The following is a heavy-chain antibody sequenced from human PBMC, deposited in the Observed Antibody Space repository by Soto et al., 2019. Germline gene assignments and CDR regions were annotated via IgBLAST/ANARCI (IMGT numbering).Heavy chain of an antibody. CDR1: GYTFTSYG. Sequence: ASVKVSCKASGYTFTSYGISWVRQAPGQGLEWMGWISAYNGNTNYAQKLQGRVTMTTDTSTSTAYMELRSLRSDDTAMYYCARDLVVRGVGDFDYWGQGALVTVSS. CDR2: ISAYNGNT. D-gene: IGHD3-10*01. V-gene: IGHV1-18*01. CDR3: ARDLVVRGVGDFDY. J-gene: IGHJ4*02.